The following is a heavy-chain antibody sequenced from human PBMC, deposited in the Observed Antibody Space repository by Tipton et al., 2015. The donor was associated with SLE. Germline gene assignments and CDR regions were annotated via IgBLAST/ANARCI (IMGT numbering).Heavy chain of an antibody. J-gene: IGHJ4*02. CDR1: GGSLTSGGYS. CDR3: ARDPYDSWSDYQATFDY. V-gene: IGHV4-30-2*06. Sequence: TLSLTCAVSGGSLTSGGYSWTWIRQSPGKGLEWIGYIYHSGTTYYNPSLKSRVTMSVDTSKNQFSLKLTSVTAADTAVYYCARDPYDSWSDYQATFDYWGQGTLVTVSP. CDR2: IYHSGTT. D-gene: IGHD3-3*01.